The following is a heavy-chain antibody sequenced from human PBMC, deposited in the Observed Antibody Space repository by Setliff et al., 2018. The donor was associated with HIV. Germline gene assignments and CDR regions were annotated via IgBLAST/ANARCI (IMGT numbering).Heavy chain of an antibody. CDR3: ARAVASKNIRGEYYFDY. V-gene: IGHV1-46*01. CDR2: IDPSGGST. D-gene: IGHD3-16*01. CDR1: GYTFTNYF. Sequence: ASVKVSCKASGYTFTNYFMHWVRQAPGQGLEWMGIIDPSGGSTTYAQKFQGRLTMTRDTSTSTVYMELSSLRSEDTAVYYCARAVASKNIRGEYYFDYWGQGTMVTVSS. J-gene: IGHJ4*03.